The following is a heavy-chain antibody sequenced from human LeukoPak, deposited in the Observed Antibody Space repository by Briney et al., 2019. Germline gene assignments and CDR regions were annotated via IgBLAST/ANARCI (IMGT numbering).Heavy chain of an antibody. D-gene: IGHD3-22*01. V-gene: IGHV3-53*01. CDR2: IYATGNT. J-gene: IGHJ3*01. CDR1: GFSISNYY. Sequence: GGSLRLSCAASGFSISNYYMFWARRAPGKGLEWVSVIYATGNTYYANSVKGRFTISRDNSENTLYLQMNSLRVGDTAVYYCARHSDSPNYPDTDSFDLWGQGTTVTVSS. CDR3: ARHSDSPNYPDTDSFDL.